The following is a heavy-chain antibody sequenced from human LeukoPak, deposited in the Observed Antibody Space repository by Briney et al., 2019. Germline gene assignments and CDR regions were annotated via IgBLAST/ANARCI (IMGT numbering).Heavy chain of an antibody. CDR2: INWNGGST. CDR1: GLTFDDYG. D-gene: IGHD3-9*01. Sequence: GGSLRLSCAASGLTFDDYGMSWVRQAPGKGLEWVSGINWNGGSTGYADSVKGRFTISRDNAKNSLYLQMNSLRAEDTALYYCANGLGADWLLPGNYWGQGTLVTVSS. CDR3: ANGLGADWLLPGNY. V-gene: IGHV3-20*04. J-gene: IGHJ4*02.